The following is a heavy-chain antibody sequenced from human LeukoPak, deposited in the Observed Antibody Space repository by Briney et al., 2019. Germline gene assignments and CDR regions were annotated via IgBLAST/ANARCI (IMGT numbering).Heavy chain of an antibody. D-gene: IGHD1-1*01. V-gene: IGHV4-59*01. CDR2: IYYSGST. CDR1: GGSISSYY. CDR3: ARGTGQYGMDV. J-gene: IGHJ6*02. Sequence: SETLSLTCTVSGGSISSYYWSWIRQPPGKGLEWIGYIYYSGSTNYNPSLKSRVTISVDTSKNQFSLKLSSVTAADTAVYYCARGTGQYGMDVWGQGTTVTVSS.